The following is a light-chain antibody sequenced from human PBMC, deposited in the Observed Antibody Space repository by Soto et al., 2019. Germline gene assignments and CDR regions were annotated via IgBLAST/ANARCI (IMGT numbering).Light chain of an antibody. Sequence: EILLTQSPDNLSVSLGERATLSCRASQSVGGKLAWYQHKPGQAPRLLIYDTSTRAADIPARFSGSGSGTDFTLTISSLQSEDFAVYYCQQYGNSPITFGQGTRLEIK. CDR1: QSVGGK. J-gene: IGKJ5*01. CDR2: DTS. V-gene: IGKV3-15*01. CDR3: QQYGNSPIT.